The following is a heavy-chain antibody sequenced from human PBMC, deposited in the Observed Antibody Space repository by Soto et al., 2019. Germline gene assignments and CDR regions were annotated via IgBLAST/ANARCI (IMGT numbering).Heavy chain of an antibody. Sequence: SETLSLTCTVSGGSIGTDGYYWSWIRQVPGKGLEWIGHMYYSGSTSYNPSLKSRVTISGDTSKNQFSLSLTSVTAADTAVYFCARGGVLRFLKWFPGGWLDPWGQGTLVXVSS. V-gene: IGHV4-31*03. CDR2: MYYSGST. J-gene: IGHJ5*02. CDR3: ARGGVLRFLKWFPGGWLDP. D-gene: IGHD3-3*01. CDR1: GGSIGTDGYY.